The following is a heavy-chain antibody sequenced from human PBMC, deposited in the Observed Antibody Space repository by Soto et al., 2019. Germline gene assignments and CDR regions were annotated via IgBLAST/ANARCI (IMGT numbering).Heavy chain of an antibody. CDR3: TTGGDASITGY. CDR1: GGSISSYY. D-gene: IGHD1-20*01. V-gene: IGHV4-59*08. J-gene: IGHJ4*02. Sequence: SETLSLTCSVSGGSISSYYCSWFRQPPGKGLEWIGHMHYGGNSDYNPSLRSRVTISVDTSRNDFSLRLSSVTAADTAVYYCTTGGDASITGYWGQGTLVIVSS. CDR2: MHYGGNS.